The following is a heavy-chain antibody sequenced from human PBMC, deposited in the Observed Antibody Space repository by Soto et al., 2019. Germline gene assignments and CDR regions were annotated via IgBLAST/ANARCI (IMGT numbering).Heavy chain of an antibody. CDR2: ISGSGGST. CDR3: ARGIHTIFGVFIRNWFDS. Sequence: GGSLRLSCAASGFTFSSYAMSWVRQAPGKGLEWVSAISGSGGSTNYADSVKGRFTISRDNSKNTLSLQMNSLRAEDTAVYYCARGIHTIFGVFIRNWFDSSGQGTLVTVSS. V-gene: IGHV3-23*01. J-gene: IGHJ5*01. CDR1: GFTFSSYA. D-gene: IGHD3-3*01.